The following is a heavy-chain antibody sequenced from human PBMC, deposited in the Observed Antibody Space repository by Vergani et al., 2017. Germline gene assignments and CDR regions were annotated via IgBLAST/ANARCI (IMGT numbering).Heavy chain of an antibody. CDR2: ISSSSSTI. V-gene: IGHV3-48*04. CDR3: ARDRLSHNWFDP. J-gene: IGHJ5*02. D-gene: IGHD6-19*01. Sequence: EVQLVESGGGLVQPGGSLRLSCAASGFTFSSYSMNWVRQAPGKGLDWVSYISSSSSTIYYADSVKGRFTISRENAKNSLYLQMNSLRAEDTAVYYCARDRLSHNWFDPWGQGTLVTVSS. CDR1: GFTFSSYS.